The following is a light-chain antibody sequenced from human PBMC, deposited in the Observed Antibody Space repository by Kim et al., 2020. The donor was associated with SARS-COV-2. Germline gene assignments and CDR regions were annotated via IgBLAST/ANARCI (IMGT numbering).Light chain of an antibody. CDR3: SSYTNSDTLV. V-gene: IGLV2-14*03. CDR1: SSDVGAYDY. CDR2: DAN. Sequence: QSALTQPASVSGSPGQSVAISCTGSSSDVGAYDYVSWYQQHPGKAPKLMIHDANDRPSGVSNRFSGSKSGNTASLTISGLQAEDEADYYCSSYTNSDTLVFGGGTQLTVL. J-gene: IGLJ3*02.